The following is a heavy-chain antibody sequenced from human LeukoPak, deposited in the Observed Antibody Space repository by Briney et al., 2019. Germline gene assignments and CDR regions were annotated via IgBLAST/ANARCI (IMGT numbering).Heavy chain of an antibody. CDR3: ASRRVAVPTTRAFDY. J-gene: IGHJ4*02. D-gene: IGHD1-26*01. CDR2: ISGPSI. CDR1: GFTLSADE. Sequence: PGGSLRLSCAASGFTLSADEMNWVRQAPGKGLEWISYISGPSIQYADSVKGRFTISGDNAKNSLYLQMNSLRAEDTAVYYCASRRVAVPTTRAFDYWGQGTLVTVSS. V-gene: IGHV3-48*03.